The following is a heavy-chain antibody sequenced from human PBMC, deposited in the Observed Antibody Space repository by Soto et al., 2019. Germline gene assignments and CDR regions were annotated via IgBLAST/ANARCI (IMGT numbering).Heavy chain of an antibody. V-gene: IGHV4-61*01. Sequence: SETLSLTCTVSGGSVSSGSYYWSWIRQPPGKGLEWIGYIYYSGSTNYNPSLKSRVTISVDTSKNQFSLKLSSVTAADTAVYYCARDEVMFGDCSGGSCYSGDYYYYGIDVWGQGTTVTVSS. CDR3: ARDEVMFGDCSGGSCYSGDYYYYGIDV. J-gene: IGHJ6*02. CDR1: GGSVSSGSYY. CDR2: IYYSGST. D-gene: IGHD2-15*01.